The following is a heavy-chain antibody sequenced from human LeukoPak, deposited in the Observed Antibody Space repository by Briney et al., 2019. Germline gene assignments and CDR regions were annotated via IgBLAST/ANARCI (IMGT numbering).Heavy chain of an antibody. CDR2: INHSGST. Sequence: PSETLSLTCAVYGGSFSGYYWSWIHQPPGKGLEWIGEINHSGSTNYNPSLKSRVTISVDTSKNQFSLKLSSVTAADTAVYYCAVGSYYDFWSGAVRWFDPWGQGTLVTVSS. V-gene: IGHV4-34*01. CDR3: AVGSYYDFWSGAVRWFDP. CDR1: GGSFSGYY. J-gene: IGHJ5*02. D-gene: IGHD3-3*01.